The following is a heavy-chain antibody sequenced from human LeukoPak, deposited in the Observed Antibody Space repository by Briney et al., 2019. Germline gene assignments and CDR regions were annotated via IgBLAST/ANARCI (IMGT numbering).Heavy chain of an antibody. V-gene: IGHV5-51*01. CDR3: ARSCRDGYRDFDY. Sequence: GESLKISCKGSGYSFTSYWIGWVRQMSGKGLEWMGIIYPGDSDSRYSPSFQGQVTISADKSISTAYLQWSSLKASDTAMYYCARSCRDGYRDFDYWGQGTLVTVSP. CDR1: GYSFTSYW. CDR2: IYPGDSDS. D-gene: IGHD5-24*01. J-gene: IGHJ4*02.